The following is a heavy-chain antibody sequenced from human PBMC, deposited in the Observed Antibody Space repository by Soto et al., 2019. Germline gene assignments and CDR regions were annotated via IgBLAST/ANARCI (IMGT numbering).Heavy chain of an antibody. Sequence: QITLEESRPTLVKPTQTLTLTCSFSGFSLYTRGVGVGWIRQPPGKALECLALLYWDDTMRYNPSLKNSLTIAKDTSENQVVLTMTNMDPVDTGTYFCAHYTTDTYFDVWGKGTTVTVSS. V-gene: IGHV2-5*02. CDR2: LYWDDTM. CDR1: GFSLYTRGVG. CDR3: AHYTTDTYFDV. J-gene: IGHJ6*04. D-gene: IGHD2-2*02.